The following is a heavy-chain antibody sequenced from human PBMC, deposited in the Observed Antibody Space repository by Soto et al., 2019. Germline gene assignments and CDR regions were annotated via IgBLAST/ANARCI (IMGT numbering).Heavy chain of an antibody. CDR3: ASTCSGGSCSTTFDY. CDR2: INHSGST. CDR1: GGSFSGYY. V-gene: IGHV4-34*01. D-gene: IGHD2-15*01. Sequence: PSETLSLTCDVYGGSFSGYYWSWIRQPPGKGLEWIGEINHSGSTNYNPSLKSRVTISVDTSKNQFSLKLSSVTAADTAVYYCASTCSGGSCSTTFDYWGQGTLVTVSS. J-gene: IGHJ4*02.